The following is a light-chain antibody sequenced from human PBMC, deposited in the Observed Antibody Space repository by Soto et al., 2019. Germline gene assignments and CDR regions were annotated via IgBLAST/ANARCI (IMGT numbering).Light chain of an antibody. V-gene: IGKV3-15*01. CDR1: QSVSSN. CDR3: QQYNNWPERT. CDR2: GAS. Sequence: EIVMTQSPATLSVSPGERATLSCRASQSVSSNLAWYQQKPGQAPRLLIYGASTRATSIPARFSGSGSGTEFTLTISSLQSEDFAVYYCQQYNNWPERTFGQGTKLEIK. J-gene: IGKJ2*02.